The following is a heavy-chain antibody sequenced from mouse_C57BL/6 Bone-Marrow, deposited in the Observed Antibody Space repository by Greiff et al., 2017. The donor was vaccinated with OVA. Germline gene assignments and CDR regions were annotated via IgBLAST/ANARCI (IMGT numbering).Heavy chain of an antibody. V-gene: IGHV5-6*02. D-gene: IGHD2-2*01. CDR1: GFTFSSYG. CDR3: ARLPSMVTTGY. J-gene: IGHJ2*01. Sequence: DVMLVESGGDLVKPGGSLKLSCAASGFTFSSYGMSWVRQTPDKRLEWVATISSGGSYTYYPDSVKGRFTISRDNAKNTLYLQMSILKSEDTAMYYCARLPSMVTTGYWGKGTTLTVSS. CDR2: ISSGGSYT.